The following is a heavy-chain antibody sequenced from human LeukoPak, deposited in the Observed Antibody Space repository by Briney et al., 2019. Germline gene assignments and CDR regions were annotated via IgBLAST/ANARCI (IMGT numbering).Heavy chain of an antibody. CDR1: GYTFASYW. V-gene: IGHV5-51*01. CDR2: IYPGDSKT. J-gene: IGHJ4*02. Sequence: GESLKISCKGSGYTFASYWIGWVRQMPGKGLEWMGIIYPGDSKTMYSPSFQGQVTISADKSISTAYLQWSSLKAPDTAMYYCARFAYGGDYFPGYYWGQGTLVTVSS. D-gene: IGHD2-21*01. CDR3: ARFAYGGDYFPGYY.